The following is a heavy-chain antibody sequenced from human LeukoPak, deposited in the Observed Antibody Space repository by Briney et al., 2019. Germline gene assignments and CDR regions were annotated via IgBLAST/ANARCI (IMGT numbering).Heavy chain of an antibody. J-gene: IGHJ4*02. CDR1: GFTFKYYG. CDR2: IKSKTDGGTT. CDR3: TTAKYSSGWYGDY. D-gene: IGHD6-19*01. Sequence: GGSLRLSCEASGFTFKYYGMHWVRQAPGKGLEWVGRIKSKTDGGTTDYAAPVKGRFTISRDDSKNTLYLQMNSLKTEDTAVYYCTTAKYSSGWYGDYWGQGTLVTVSS. V-gene: IGHV3-15*01.